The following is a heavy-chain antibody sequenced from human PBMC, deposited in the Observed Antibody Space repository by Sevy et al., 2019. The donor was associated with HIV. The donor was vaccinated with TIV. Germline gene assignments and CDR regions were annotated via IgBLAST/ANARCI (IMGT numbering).Heavy chain of an antibody. V-gene: IGHV3-23*01. D-gene: IGHD2-2*01. CDR2: VSVRSGST. CDR1: GFTFTNYA. CDR3: AKHQGQLLQYYFDY. Sequence: GGSLRLSCAASGFTFTNYAMSWVRQAPGKGLEWISGVSVRSGSTYSADSVKGRFTISRDNSKNTLYLHMNSLRAEDTAYSYCAKHQGQLLQYYFDYWGQGTLVTVSS. J-gene: IGHJ4*02.